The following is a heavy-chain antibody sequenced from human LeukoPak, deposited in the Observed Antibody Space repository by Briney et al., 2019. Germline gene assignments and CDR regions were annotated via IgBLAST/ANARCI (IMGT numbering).Heavy chain of an antibody. CDR3: ARDPKRYCSGGSCYVDS. J-gene: IGHJ4*02. CDR1: GFTFSSYS. Sequence: GGSLRLSCAASGFTFSSYSMNWVRQAPGKGLEWVSSISSSSSYIYYADSVKGRFTISRDNAKNTLYLQMNNLRAEDTAVYYCARDPKRYCSGGSCYVDSWGQGTLVTVSS. V-gene: IGHV3-21*01. CDR2: ISSSSSYI. D-gene: IGHD2-15*01.